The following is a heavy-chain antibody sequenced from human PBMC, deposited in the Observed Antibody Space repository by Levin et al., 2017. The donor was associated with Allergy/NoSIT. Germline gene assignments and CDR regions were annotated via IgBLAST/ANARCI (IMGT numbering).Heavy chain of an antibody. CDR3: ARIRSGYYPDY. CDR1: GFTFSSYW. J-gene: IGHJ4*02. CDR2: INSDGSST. D-gene: IGHD3-3*01. V-gene: IGHV3-74*01. Sequence: RTGGSLRLSCVASGFTFSSYWMHWVRQAPGKGLVWVSRINSDGSSTSYADSVKGRFTISRDNAKNTLYLQMNSLRADDTAVYYCARIRSGYYPDYWGQGTLVTVSS.